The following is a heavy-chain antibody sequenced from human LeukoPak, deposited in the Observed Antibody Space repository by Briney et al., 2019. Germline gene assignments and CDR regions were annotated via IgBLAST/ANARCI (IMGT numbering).Heavy chain of an antibody. Sequence: GGSLRLSCAASGFTFSSHAMNWVRQAPGKGLEWVSAVSGGGGSTYYADSVKGRFTISRDNSKNTIYLQMNSLRAEDTAVYFCAKRAYSDSSGYLGSIDHWGQGTQVTVST. D-gene: IGHD3-22*01. V-gene: IGHV3-23*01. CDR2: VSGGGGST. J-gene: IGHJ4*02. CDR1: GFTFSSHA. CDR3: AKRAYSDSSGYLGSIDH.